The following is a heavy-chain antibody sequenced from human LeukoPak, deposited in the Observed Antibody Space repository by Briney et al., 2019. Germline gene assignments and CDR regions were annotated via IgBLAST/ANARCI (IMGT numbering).Heavy chain of an antibody. V-gene: IGHV3-74*03. CDR2: ISSDGSIT. CDR3: ARSGYYNGYDY. CDR1: GFTLSGHW. Sequence: GGSLTLSFVASGFTLSGHWMHWVRQVPGKGLMGVSRISSDGSITTYADSVKGRFTISRDIARNTLYLQMNSLTADDTALYYCARSGYYNGYDYSGQGTLVTVSS. D-gene: IGHD3-10*01. J-gene: IGHJ4*02.